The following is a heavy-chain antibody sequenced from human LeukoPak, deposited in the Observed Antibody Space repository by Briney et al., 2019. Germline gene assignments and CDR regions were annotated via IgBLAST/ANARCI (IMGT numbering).Heavy chain of an antibody. Sequence: GGSLRLSCAASGFTFSSYGMHWVRQAPGKGLEWVAVISYDGSNKYYADSVKGRFTISRDNSKNTLYLQMNSLRAEDTAVYYCAPSSGSYTDPFDYWGQGTLVTVSS. CDR3: APSSGSYTDPFDY. J-gene: IGHJ4*02. CDR2: ISYDGSNK. D-gene: IGHD3-10*01. CDR1: GFTFSSYG. V-gene: IGHV3-30*03.